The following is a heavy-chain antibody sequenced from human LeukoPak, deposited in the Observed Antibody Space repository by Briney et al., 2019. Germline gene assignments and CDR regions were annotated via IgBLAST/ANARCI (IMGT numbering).Heavy chain of an antibody. Sequence: SVKVSCKASGGTFSSYAISWVRQAPGQGLEWMGGIIPIFGTANYAQKFQGRVTITADESTSTVYMELSSLRSEDTAVYYCARRGSDYGDYFFDYWGQGTLVTVSS. V-gene: IGHV1-69*13. CDR3: ARRGSDYGDYFFDY. CDR2: IIPIFGTA. CDR1: GGTFSSYA. J-gene: IGHJ4*02. D-gene: IGHD4-17*01.